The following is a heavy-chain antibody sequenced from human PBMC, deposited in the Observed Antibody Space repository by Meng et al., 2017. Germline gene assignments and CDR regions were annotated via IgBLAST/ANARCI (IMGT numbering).Heavy chain of an antibody. Sequence: GESLKISCAASGFTFSSYGMHWVRQAPGKGLEWVAVIWYDGSNKYYADSVKGRFTISRDNSKNTLYLQMNSLRAEDTAVYYCARLDYYGREGEDYWGQGTLVTVSS. V-gene: IGHV3-33*01. J-gene: IGHJ4*02. CDR3: ARLDYYGREGEDY. CDR1: GFTFSSYG. D-gene: IGHD3-10*01. CDR2: IWYDGSNK.